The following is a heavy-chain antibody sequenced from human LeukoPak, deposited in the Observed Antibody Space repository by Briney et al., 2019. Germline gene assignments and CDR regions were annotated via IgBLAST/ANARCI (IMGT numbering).Heavy chain of an antibody. CDR2: ISSRGDT. CDR1: GASITNYY. D-gene: IGHD4-17*01. CDR3: AREYGDFDY. Sequence: SETLSLTCIVSGASITNYYWSWIRQPAGKGLQWIGRISSRGDTNYNPSLKSRVFMSIDRSKNQFSLKLLSLTAADTAVYYCAREYGDFDYWGRGTPVTVSS. V-gene: IGHV4-4*07. J-gene: IGHJ4*02.